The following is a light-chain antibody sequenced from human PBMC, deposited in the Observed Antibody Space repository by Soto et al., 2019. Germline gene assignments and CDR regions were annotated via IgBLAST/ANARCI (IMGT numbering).Light chain of an antibody. J-gene: IGKJ1*01. CDR2: DAS. CDR1: QSVSSNY. Sequence: EIVVPQAPGTLSLSPGERPTRSCRASQSVSSNYLAWYQQKPGQAPKVLIYDASNRATGVPARFSGGGSGTDFPLTISSLEAEDFAVYYCQQYDTSPRTFGQGTKVDI. CDR3: QQYDTSPRT. V-gene: IGKV3-20*01.